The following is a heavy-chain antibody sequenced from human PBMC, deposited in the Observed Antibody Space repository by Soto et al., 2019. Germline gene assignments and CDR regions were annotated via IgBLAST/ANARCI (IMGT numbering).Heavy chain of an antibody. V-gene: IGHV4-59*01. J-gene: IGHJ6*02. CDR1: RDSITNYY. D-gene: IGHD6-6*01. CDR3: ARDRSSTYYYYGLDV. Sequence: SATLSLTCTVARDSITNYYWSGIRQPPGMGLEWIGNIYYSGSTTYNPSLKSRVTISVDTSKNQFSLKLRSVSAADTAMYYCARDRSSTYYYYGLDVWGQGTTVT. CDR2: IYYSGST.